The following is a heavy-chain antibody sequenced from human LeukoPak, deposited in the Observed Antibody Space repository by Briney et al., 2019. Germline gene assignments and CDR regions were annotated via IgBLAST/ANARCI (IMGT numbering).Heavy chain of an antibody. CDR2: IHPRNGNT. V-gene: IGHV1-18*01. D-gene: IGHD3-22*01. CDR1: GYTFITYG. J-gene: IGHJ3*02. Sequence: GASVKVSCTASGYTFITYGISWVGQAPGQGLEWMGWIHPRNGNTNYVQKLQGSIIMTTDTSTSTAYMELRSLRSDDTAVYYCARVGNDSSGHHRYAFDIWGQGTMVTVSS. CDR3: ARVGNDSSGHHRYAFDI.